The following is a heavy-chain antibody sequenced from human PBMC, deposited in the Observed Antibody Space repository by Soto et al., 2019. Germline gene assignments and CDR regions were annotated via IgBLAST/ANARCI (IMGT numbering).Heavy chain of an antibody. J-gene: IGHJ5*02. Sequence: QVQLQESGPGLVKPSGTLSLTCVVSGDSISTSSNWWSWVRQPPGKGLEWIGEIYHSGSANYNPSLKSRVTISVDKFTNPLSLNLNSVPAADTAVYYCARDSLGGPDTWLDPWGQGTLVTVSS. CDR2: IYHSGSA. CDR1: GDSISTSSNW. CDR3: ARDSLGGPDTWLDP. V-gene: IGHV4-4*02.